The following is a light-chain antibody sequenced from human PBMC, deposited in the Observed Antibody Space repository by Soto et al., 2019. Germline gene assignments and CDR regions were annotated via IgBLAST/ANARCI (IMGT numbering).Light chain of an antibody. CDR2: AAS. J-gene: IGKJ5*01. V-gene: IGKV1-9*01. Sequence: DIQLTQSPSFLSASVGDRVTITCRASQGSSSYLAWYQQKPGKATKLLIYAASTLQSGVPSRFSGSGSGTELTLTISSLQPEDFATYYCQQLNSYPVTFGQGTRLEIK. CDR1: QGSSSY. CDR3: QQLNSYPVT.